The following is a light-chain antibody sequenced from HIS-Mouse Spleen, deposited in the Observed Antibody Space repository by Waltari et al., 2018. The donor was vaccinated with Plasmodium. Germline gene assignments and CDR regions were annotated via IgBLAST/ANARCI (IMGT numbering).Light chain of an antibody. V-gene: IGKV1-8*01. CDR1: QGISSY. J-gene: IGKJ2*01. Sequence: AIRMTQSPSSFSASTGDRVTITCRASQGISSYLAWYQQKPGKAPKLLIYAASTLQSGVPSRFSGSGSGTDFTLTISCLQSEDFATYYCQQSHTFGQGTKLEIK. CDR2: AAS. CDR3: QQSHT.